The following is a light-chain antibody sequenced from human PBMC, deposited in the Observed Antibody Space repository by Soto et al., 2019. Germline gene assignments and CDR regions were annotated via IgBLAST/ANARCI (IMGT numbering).Light chain of an antibody. V-gene: IGKV1-39*01. CDR1: QTVKTY. J-gene: IGKJ2*01. CDR3: QQSYSRPYT. CDR2: AAS. Sequence: DIQMTQSPSSLYAAVGDRVTLTCRASQTVKTYLNWYQQKPGKAPKLLIYAASLLQSGVPSRFSGSGSDTDFTLTINSLQPEDLATYYCQQSYSRPYTFGQGAKLEL.